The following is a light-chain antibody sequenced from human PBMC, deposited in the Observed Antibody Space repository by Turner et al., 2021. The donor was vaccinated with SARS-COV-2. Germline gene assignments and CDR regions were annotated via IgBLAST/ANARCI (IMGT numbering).Light chain of an antibody. V-gene: IGKV1-9*01. CDR1: QGIGTF. Sequence: DIQLTQSPSLLSASVGDRVTISRRASQGIGTFLAWYQQKPGKAPKLLIYGASILQSAVPSRFSGSGSGTEFTLTISSLQPEDFATYYCQQLNSHPRTFGQGTKVEIK. J-gene: IGKJ1*01. CDR2: GAS. CDR3: QQLNSHPRT.